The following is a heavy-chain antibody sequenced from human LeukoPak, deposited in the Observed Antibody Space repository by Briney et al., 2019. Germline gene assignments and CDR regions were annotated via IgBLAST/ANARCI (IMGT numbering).Heavy chain of an antibody. CDR1: GYSISSGYY. CDR3: ARDLPKGTADY. V-gene: IGHV4-38-2*02. CDR2: IYYSGST. J-gene: IGHJ4*02. D-gene: IGHD1-1*01. Sequence: SETLSLTCTVSGYSISSGYYWGWIRPPPGKGLEWIGSIYYSGSTYYNPSLKSRVTISVDTSNNQFSLKLSSVTAADTAVYYCARDLPKGTADYWGQGTLVTVSS.